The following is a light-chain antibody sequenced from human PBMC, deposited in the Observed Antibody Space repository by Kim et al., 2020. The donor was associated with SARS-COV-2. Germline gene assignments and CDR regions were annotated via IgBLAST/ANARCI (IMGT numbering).Light chain of an antibody. V-gene: IGKV3-20*01. CDR3: QQYGSSPYS. Sequence: LSPGERATLSCRASQSVGSSLFAWYQQKPGQAPRLLIYGAFKGVAGITDRFSGSGSGTEFTLTISRPEPEDFAMYYCQQYGSSPYSFGQGTKLEI. CDR2: GAF. J-gene: IGKJ2*03. CDR1: QSVGSSL.